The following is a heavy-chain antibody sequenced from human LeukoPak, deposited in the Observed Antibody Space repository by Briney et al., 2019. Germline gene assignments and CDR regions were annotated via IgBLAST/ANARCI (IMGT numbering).Heavy chain of an antibody. CDR1: GFTFGDYA. D-gene: IGHD3-16*01. V-gene: IGHV3-49*04. CDR2: IRSKAYGGTT. J-gene: IGHJ4*02. CDR3: TRTYYDYVWGSPRY. Sequence: GGSLRLSCTASGFTFGDYAMSWVRQAPGKGLEWVGFIRSKAYGGTTEYAASVKGRFTISRDDSKSIAYLQMNSLKTEDTAVYYCTRTYYDYVWGSPRYWGQGTLVTVSS.